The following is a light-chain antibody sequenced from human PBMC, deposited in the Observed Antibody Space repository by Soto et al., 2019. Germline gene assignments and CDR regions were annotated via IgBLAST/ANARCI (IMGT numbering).Light chain of an antibody. CDR3: QQYYSTLIT. CDR2: WAS. V-gene: IGKV4-1*01. Sequence: DIALTQSPDSLTLSLGERATINCKSSQSVLYSSYNKSYLAWYQVKPGRPPKTLFSWASTREPGVPDRFSGSXXXXXFTLTISSLQAEDVAVYYCQQYYSTLITFGQGTRLEIK. CDR1: QSVLYSSYNKSY. J-gene: IGKJ5*01.